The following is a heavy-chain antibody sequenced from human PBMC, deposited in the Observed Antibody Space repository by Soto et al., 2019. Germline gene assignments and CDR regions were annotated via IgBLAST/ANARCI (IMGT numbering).Heavy chain of an antibody. CDR3: ARGGTYGDYFDY. D-gene: IGHD4-17*01. V-gene: IGHV4-59*01. J-gene: IGHJ4*02. CDR2: IYYTGST. Sequence: PSETLSLTCTVSVGSISSYYWTWIRQSPGKGLEWIGYIYYTGSTKYSPSLKSRVTISLGTSRNQFSLNLSSVTAADTAVYFCARGGTYGDYFDYWGQGTLVTVSS. CDR1: VGSISSYY.